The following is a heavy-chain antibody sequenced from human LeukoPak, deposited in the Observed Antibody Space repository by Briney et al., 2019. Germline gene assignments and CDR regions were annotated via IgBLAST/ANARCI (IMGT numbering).Heavy chain of an antibody. Sequence: SETLSLTCTVSGYSISSGHYWGWIRQPPGKGLEWIGGIYRSGSTYYNPSLKIRVTISVDTTKNQFSLKLNSVTAADTAVYYCARDLAYYASGSYCGWFDPWGQGTLVTVSS. D-gene: IGHD3-10*01. CDR3: ARDLAYYASGSYCGWFDP. CDR1: GYSISSGHY. CDR2: IYRSGST. V-gene: IGHV4-38-2*02. J-gene: IGHJ5*02.